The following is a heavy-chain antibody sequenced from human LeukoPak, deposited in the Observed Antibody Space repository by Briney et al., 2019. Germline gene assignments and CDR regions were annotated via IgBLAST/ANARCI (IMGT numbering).Heavy chain of an antibody. D-gene: IGHD3-10*01. CDR1: GGTFSSYA. CDR3: ARNYYGSGSYYNYFDY. V-gene: IGHV1-69*05. J-gene: IGHJ4*02. CDR2: IIPIFGTA. Sequence: GASVTVSCKASGGTFSSYAISWVRQAPGQGLEWMGGIIPIFGTANYAQKFQGRVTITTDESTSTAYMELSSLRSEDTAVYYCARNYYGSGSYYNYFDYWGQGTLVTVSS.